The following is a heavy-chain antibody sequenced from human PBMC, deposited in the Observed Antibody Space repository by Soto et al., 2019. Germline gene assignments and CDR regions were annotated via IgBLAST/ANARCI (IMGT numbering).Heavy chain of an antibody. Sequence: SETLSLTCTVSGGSISSGGYWSWIRQHPGKGLEWIGYIYYSGSTYYNPSLKSRVTISVDTSKNQFSLKLSSVTAADTAVYYCARRTSSRRNYYYYGMDVWGQGTTVTVSS. D-gene: IGHD3-10*01. V-gene: IGHV4-31*03. CDR2: IYYSGST. CDR3: ARRTSSRRNYYYYGMDV. CDR1: GGSISSGGY. J-gene: IGHJ6*02.